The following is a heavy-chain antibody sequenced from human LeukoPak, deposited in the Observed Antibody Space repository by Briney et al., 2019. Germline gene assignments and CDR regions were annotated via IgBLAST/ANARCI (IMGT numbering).Heavy chain of an antibody. D-gene: IGHD3-3*01. CDR2: IYHSGST. V-gene: IGHV4-4*02. CDR1: GGSISSSNW. CDR3: ARLVTISPYGMDV. Sequence: TPSETLSLTCAVSGGSISSSNWWSWVRQPPGKGLEWIGEIYHSGSTNYNPSLKSRVTISVDKSKNQFSLKLSSVTAADTAVYYCARLVTISPYGMDVWGQGTTVTVSS. J-gene: IGHJ6*02.